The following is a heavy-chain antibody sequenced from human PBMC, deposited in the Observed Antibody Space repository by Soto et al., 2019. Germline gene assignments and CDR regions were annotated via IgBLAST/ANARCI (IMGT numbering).Heavy chain of an antibody. CDR3: ARLPKGYDSSGYYYYFDY. Sequence: QVTLKESGPVLVKPTETLTLTCTVSGFSLSNARMGVSWIRQPPGKSLEWLAHIFSNDGKSYSTSLKSRLTISKDTSKSQVVLTMTNMHPVDTATYYCARLPKGYDSSGYYYYFDYWGQGTLVTVSS. V-gene: IGHV2-26*01. J-gene: IGHJ4*02. D-gene: IGHD3-22*01. CDR2: IFSNDGK. CDR1: GFSLSNARMG.